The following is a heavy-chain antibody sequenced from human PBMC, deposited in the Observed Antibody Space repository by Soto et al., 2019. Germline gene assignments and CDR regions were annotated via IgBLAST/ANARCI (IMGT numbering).Heavy chain of an antibody. CDR1: GFTFSSYD. D-gene: IGHD6-25*01. Sequence: GGSLRLSCAASGFTFSSYDMHWVRQATGKGLEWVSAIGTAGDTYYPGSVKGRFTISRENAKNSLYLQMNSLRVGDTAVYYCARGLGGSGGDDAFDIWGQGTMVTVSS. CDR2: IGTAGDT. CDR3: ARGLGGSGGDDAFDI. J-gene: IGHJ3*02. V-gene: IGHV3-13*01.